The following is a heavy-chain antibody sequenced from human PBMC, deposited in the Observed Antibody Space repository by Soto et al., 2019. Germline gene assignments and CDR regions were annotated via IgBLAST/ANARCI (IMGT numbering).Heavy chain of an antibody. D-gene: IGHD3-10*01. Sequence: QITLKESGPTLVKPTQTLTLTCTFSGFSLTTRGVGVGWIRQPPGKALEWLALIYWDDDEGYSPSLKSRLTXPXDXXKNQVVLTMTNMDPVATATYYCAHRPRGFSYYFDYWGQGTLVTVSS. CDR2: IYWDDDE. J-gene: IGHJ4*02. CDR3: AHRPRGFSYYFDY. CDR1: GFSLTTRGVG. V-gene: IGHV2-5*02.